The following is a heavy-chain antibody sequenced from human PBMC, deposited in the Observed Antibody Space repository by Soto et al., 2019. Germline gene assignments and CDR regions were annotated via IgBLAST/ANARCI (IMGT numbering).Heavy chain of an antibody. D-gene: IGHD3-22*01. V-gene: IGHV4-34*01. J-gene: IGHJ4*02. CDR2: INHSGST. CDR3: ARVPLTYYYDTSGRVRYYFDY. CDR1: GGSFSGYY. Sequence: SETLSLTCAVYGGSFSGYYWTWIRQPPGTGLEWIGEINHSGSTNYNPSLKSRVTISVDTSKNQFSLKLTSVTAADTAVYYCARVPLTYYYDTSGRVRYYFDYWGQGTLVTVSS.